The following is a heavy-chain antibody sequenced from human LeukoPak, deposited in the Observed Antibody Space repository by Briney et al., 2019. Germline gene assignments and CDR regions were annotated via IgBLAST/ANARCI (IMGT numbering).Heavy chain of an antibody. Sequence: KPGGSLRLSCAASGFSFSAYYMTWVRQAPGRGLEWVSYLSTTGSTIYYADSVKGRFTISRDNAKNSLFLQMNNLRVEDTAVYYCAREVVGSGISRPPYYYYYGMDVWGQGTTVTVSS. CDR1: GFSFSAYY. J-gene: IGHJ6*02. CDR2: LSTTGSTI. D-gene: IGHD3-10*01. V-gene: IGHV3-11*01. CDR3: AREVVGSGISRPPYYYYYGMDV.